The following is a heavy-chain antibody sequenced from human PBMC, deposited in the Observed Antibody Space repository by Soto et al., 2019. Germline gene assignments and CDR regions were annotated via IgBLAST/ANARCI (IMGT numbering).Heavy chain of an antibody. CDR2: ISASGGST. Sequence: GGSLRLSCIVSGFTFSSSAMSWVRQAPGKGLEWVSVISASGGSTDYADSVKGRFTISRDNSKNTLYLQMNSLRAEDTAVYYCAKDWADNSGYKVYWGQGTLVTVSS. J-gene: IGHJ4*02. V-gene: IGHV3-23*01. CDR1: GFTFSSSA. D-gene: IGHD3-22*01. CDR3: AKDWADNSGYKVY.